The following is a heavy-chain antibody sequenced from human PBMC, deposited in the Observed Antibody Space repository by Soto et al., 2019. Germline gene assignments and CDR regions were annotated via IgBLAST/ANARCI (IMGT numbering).Heavy chain of an antibody. Sequence: GGSLRLSCAASGFTFDDYAMHWVRQAPGKGLEWVSGIGWNSGSIGYADSVKRRFTISRNNAKNSLYLQMNSLRAEDTALYYCAKVVNPWGELRLVYFDYWGQGTLVTVSS. D-gene: IGHD1-26*01. J-gene: IGHJ4*02. CDR1: GFTFDDYA. CDR3: AKVVNPWGELRLVYFDY. CDR2: IGWNSGSI. V-gene: IGHV3-9*01.